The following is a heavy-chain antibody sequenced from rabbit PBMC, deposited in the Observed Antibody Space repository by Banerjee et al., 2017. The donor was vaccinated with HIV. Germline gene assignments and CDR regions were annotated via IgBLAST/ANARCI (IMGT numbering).Heavy chain of an antibody. J-gene: IGHJ4*01. D-gene: IGHD4-2*01. Sequence: QQQLEESGGGLVKPGGTLTLTCKASGIDFSSSYYMCWVRQAPGKGLEWIACIYGGIIDRTYYASWAKGRFTISKTSSTTVTLQMTSLTAADTATYFCAKWDLADYFGLWGPGTLVTVS. V-gene: IGHV1S45*01. CDR1: GIDFSSSYY. CDR2: IYGGIIDRT. CDR3: AKWDLADYFGL.